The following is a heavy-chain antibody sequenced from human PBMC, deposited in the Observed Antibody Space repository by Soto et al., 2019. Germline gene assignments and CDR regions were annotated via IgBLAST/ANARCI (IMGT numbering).Heavy chain of an antibody. D-gene: IGHD2-15*01. V-gene: IGHV3-7*01. CDR1: GFTFSIHW. J-gene: IGHJ4*02. CDR3: ARALAAVDGF. Sequence: GGSLRLSCATSGFTFSIHWMHWVRQAPGEGLEWLANINQDGSARYYLDSVKGRFTISRDNTKDSLYLQIESLRAEVTAGYYSARALAAVDGFWGQGTLVTVSS. CDR2: INQDGSAR.